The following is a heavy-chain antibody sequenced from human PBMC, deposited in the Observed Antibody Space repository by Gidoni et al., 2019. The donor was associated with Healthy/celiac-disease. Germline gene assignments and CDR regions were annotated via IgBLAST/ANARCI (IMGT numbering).Heavy chain of an antibody. V-gene: IGHV3-11*05. CDR3: ARDHYSGYGSGRSDTFDY. CDR2: IRSSSSYT. CDR1: GFTFSDYY. Sequence: QVQLVESGGGLVKPGGSLRLSCAASGFTFSDYYMSWIRQAPGKGLEWVSYIRSSSSYTNYADSVKGRFTISRDNAKNSLYLQMNSLRAEDTAVYYCARDHYSGYGSGRSDTFDYWGQGTLVTVSS. J-gene: IGHJ4*02. D-gene: IGHD3-10*01.